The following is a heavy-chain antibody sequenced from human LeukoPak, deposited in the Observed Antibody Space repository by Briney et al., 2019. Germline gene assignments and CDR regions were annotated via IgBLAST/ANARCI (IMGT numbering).Heavy chain of an antibody. CDR2: INHSGST. J-gene: IGHJ6*03. D-gene: IGHD5-12*01. V-gene: IGHV4-34*01. CDR1: GGSFSGYY. Sequence: PSETLSLTCAVYGGSFSGYYWSWIRQPPGKGLEWIGEINHSGSTNYNPSLKSRVTISVDTSKNQFSLKLSSVTAADTAVYYCARKNSGYDWTSYYYYYYMDVWGKGTTVTISS. CDR3: ARKNSGYDWTSYYYYYYMDV.